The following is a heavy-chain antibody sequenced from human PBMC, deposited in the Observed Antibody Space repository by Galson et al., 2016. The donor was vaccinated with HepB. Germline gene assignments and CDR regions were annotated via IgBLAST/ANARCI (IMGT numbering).Heavy chain of an antibody. V-gene: IGHV4-30-2*01. Sequence: TLSLTCAVSGGSISSGGYSWSWIRQPPGKGLEWIGYIYHSGTTYYNPSPKSRVTISIDRSKNQFSLKLNSVTAADTAVYYCARGEGDWGQWYFDLWGRGTLVTVSS. CDR3: ARGEGDWGQWYFDL. J-gene: IGHJ2*01. D-gene: IGHD3/OR15-3a*01. CDR2: IYHSGTT. CDR1: GGSISSGGYS.